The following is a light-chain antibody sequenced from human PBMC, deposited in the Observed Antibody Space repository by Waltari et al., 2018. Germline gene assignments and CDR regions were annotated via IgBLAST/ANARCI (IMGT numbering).Light chain of an antibody. CDR1: QTIRTTY. V-gene: IGKV3-20*01. Sequence: EIVLTQSPATLSLSPGEGATLSCRTSQTIRTTYLAWYQHKPAQAPTFLIYGTFTRATGIPDRFTGSGSGTDFSLTISSLEPEDFATYYCQQYDISPLTFGGGTKVEIK. J-gene: IGKJ4*01. CDR2: GTF. CDR3: QQYDISPLT.